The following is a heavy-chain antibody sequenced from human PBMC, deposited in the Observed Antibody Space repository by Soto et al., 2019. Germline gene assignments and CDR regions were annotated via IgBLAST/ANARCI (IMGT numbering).Heavy chain of an antibody. D-gene: IGHD4-17*01. Sequence: ASVKVSCKASGYTFTSYDINWVRQATGQGLEWMGWMNPNSGNTGYAQKFQGRVTMTRNTSISTAYMELSSLRSEDTAVYYCAREDYGDYLAGGYNAFGIWGQGTMVTVSS. J-gene: IGHJ3*02. CDR3: AREDYGDYLAGGYNAFGI. CDR2: MNPNSGNT. CDR1: GYTFTSYD. V-gene: IGHV1-8*01.